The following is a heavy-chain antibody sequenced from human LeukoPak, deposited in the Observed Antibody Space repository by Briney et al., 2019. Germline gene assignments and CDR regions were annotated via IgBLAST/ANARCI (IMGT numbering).Heavy chain of an antibody. CDR2: ISGSGGST. D-gene: IGHD2-2*01. Sequence: GGSLRLSCAASGFTFSSYGMSWVRQAPGKGLEWVSAISGSGGSTYYADSVKGRFTISRDNSKNTLYLQMNSLRAEDTAVYYCAKGGRSTSCFYWCSSKYYFDYWGQGTLVTVSS. V-gene: IGHV3-23*01. CDR3: AKGGRSTSCFYWCSSKYYFDY. J-gene: IGHJ4*02. CDR1: GFTFSSYG.